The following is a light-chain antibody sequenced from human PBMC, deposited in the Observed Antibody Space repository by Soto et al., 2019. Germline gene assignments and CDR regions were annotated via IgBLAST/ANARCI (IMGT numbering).Light chain of an antibody. CDR3: EHSIKWTRR. CDR1: QSVDSY. CDR2: DAS. J-gene: IGKJ1*01. V-gene: IGKV3-11*01. Sequence: EIAFTQSPFPLSQSPGERATLSCSASQSVDSYLAWYQQKVGQAPRLPSYDASNMATGIPARFSGSGSGTDFTLSISRPGPEDFVHYFSEHSIKWTRRCAQGTRWIS.